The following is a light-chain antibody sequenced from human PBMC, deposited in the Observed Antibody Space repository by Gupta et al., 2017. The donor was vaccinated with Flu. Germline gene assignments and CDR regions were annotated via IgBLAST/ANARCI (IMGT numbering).Light chain of an antibody. Sequence: NFMLTQPHSVSGSPGKTVTIPCTRSSGSIGLNYVQWYQQRPGTSPKNVIYEDDQRPSGVPDRFSGSIDRSSNSASLTISGLKTEDEADYYCQSYEVFGGGTKLTVL. V-gene: IGLV6-57*01. CDR3: QSYEV. CDR1: SGSIGLNY. CDR2: EDD. J-gene: IGLJ2*01.